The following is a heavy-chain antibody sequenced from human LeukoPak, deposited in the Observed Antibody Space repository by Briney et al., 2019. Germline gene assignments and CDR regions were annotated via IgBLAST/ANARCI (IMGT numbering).Heavy chain of an antibody. CDR2: INTNTGNP. V-gene: IGHV7-4-1*02. CDR1: GYTFTSYY. D-gene: IGHD1-26*01. Sequence: VASVKVSCKASGYTFTSYYMHWVRQAPGQGLEWMGWINTNTGNPTYAQGFTGRFVFSLDTSVSTAYLQINSLKAEDTAVYYCARDSISGSYVHYDNWGQGTLVTVSS. J-gene: IGHJ4*02. CDR3: ARDSISGSYVHYDN.